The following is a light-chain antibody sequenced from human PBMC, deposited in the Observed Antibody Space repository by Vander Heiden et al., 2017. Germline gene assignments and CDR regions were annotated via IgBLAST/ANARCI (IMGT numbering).Light chain of an antibody. CDR1: QSISSY. V-gene: IGKV1-39*01. Sequence: DIHMTQSPSSLSASVGDRVTITCRASQSISSYLNWYQQKPGKAPKLLIYAAPSLQSGVPSRFSGSGSGTDFTLTISSLQPEDFATYYCQQSYSTPCTFGQGTKLEIK. CDR2: AAP. J-gene: IGKJ2*02. CDR3: QQSYSTPCT.